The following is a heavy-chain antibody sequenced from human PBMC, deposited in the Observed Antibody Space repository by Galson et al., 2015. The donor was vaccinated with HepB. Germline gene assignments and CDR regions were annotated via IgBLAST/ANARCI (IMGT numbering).Heavy chain of an antibody. CDR3: ARGWGGFGVVIEDDY. J-gene: IGHJ4*02. V-gene: IGHV3-21*01. D-gene: IGHD3-3*01. CDR1: GFTFSSYS. CDR2: ISSSSSYI. Sequence: SLRLSCAASGFTFSSYSMNWVRQAPGKGLEWVSSISSSSSYIYYADSVKGRFTISRDNAKNSLYLQMNSLRAEDTAVYYCARGWGGFGVVIEDDYWGQGTLVTVSS.